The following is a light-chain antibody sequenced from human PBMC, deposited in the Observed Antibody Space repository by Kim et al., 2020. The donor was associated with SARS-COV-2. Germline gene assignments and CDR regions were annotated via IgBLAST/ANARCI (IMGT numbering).Light chain of an antibody. V-gene: IGLV3-19*01. J-gene: IGLJ2*01. CDR1: SLRSYY. CDR2: GRN. CDR3: KSRDSSGNVV. Sequence: SSELTQDPAVSVALGQTVRITCQGDSLRSYYVSWYQQKPGQAPVLVIYGRNNRPSGIPDRFSGSTSGNTASLTITGAQAEDEADYYCKSRDSSGNVVFGGGTKLTVL.